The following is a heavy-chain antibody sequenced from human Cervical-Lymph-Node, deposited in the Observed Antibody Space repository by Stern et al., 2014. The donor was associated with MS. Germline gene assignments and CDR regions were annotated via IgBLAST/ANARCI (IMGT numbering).Heavy chain of an antibody. CDR1: GFAFNNAW. CDR3: TTPLITVLRRVRKDA. Sequence: EVQLVESGGDLVKPGGSLRLSCAGSGFAFNNAWMTWVRQAPGRGLEWVGRIKSETDGATTDYAAPVKGRFTISRNRTENTLYLQMNSLKIEDTAVYYCTTPLITVLRRVRKDAWGQGTTVTVSS. J-gene: IGHJ6*02. V-gene: IGHV3-15*01. CDR2: IKSETDGATT. D-gene: IGHD3-10*01.